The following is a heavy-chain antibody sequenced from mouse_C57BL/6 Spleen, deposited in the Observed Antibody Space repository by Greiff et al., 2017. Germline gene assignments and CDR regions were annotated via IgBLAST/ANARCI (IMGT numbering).Heavy chain of an antibody. CDR2: IDPSDSYT. V-gene: IGHV1-69*01. D-gene: IGHD1-1*01. Sequence: QVQLQQPGAELVMPGASVTLSCKASGYTFTSYWMPWVKQRPGQGLEWIGEIDPSDSYTNYNQKFKGKSTLTGDKSSSTAYMQLSSLTSEDSAVYYCARRDYGSLDYWGQGTTLTVSS. CDR3: ARRDYGSLDY. J-gene: IGHJ2*01. CDR1: GYTFTSYW.